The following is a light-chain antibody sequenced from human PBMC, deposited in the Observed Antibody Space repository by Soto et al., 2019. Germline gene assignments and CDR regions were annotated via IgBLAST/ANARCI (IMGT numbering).Light chain of an antibody. Sequence: EIVLTQSPGTLSLSPGEKATLSCRASQSVGDTFLSWYQQKPGLAPRLLIYGVANRATGIPDRFSGSGSGTDFILTISRLEPEDFALYYCGQFVSSPPGTFGQGTKG. CDR2: GVA. J-gene: IGKJ1*01. CDR3: GQFVSSPPGT. CDR1: QSVGDTF. V-gene: IGKV3-20*01.